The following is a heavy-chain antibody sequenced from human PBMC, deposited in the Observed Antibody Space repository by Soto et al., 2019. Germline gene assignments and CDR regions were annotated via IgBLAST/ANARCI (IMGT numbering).Heavy chain of an antibody. D-gene: IGHD3-3*01. J-gene: IGHJ6*02. CDR1: GYTFTSYD. CDR2: MNPNSGNT. Sequence: ASVKVSCKASGYTFTSYDINWVRQATGRGLEWMGWMNPNSGNTGYAQKFQGRVTMTRNTSISTAYMELSSLRSEDTAVYYCARDRLYDFWSGYYRGPLDYYGMDVWGQGTTVTVSS. V-gene: IGHV1-8*01. CDR3: ARDRLYDFWSGYYRGPLDYYGMDV.